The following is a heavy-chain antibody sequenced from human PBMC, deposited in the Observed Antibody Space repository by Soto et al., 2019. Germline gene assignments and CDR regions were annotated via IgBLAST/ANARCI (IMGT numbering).Heavy chain of an antibody. CDR3: AKESSDGYNYFDY. Sequence: EVPLVESGGVVVQPGGSLRLSCAGSGFTFDDYTMHWVRRAPGKGLEWVSHIVWDGSSRKYAGSVKGRFTISRDNSKNSLSLQMNSLRTEDTAFDDCAKESSDGYNYFDYWGQGTLVTVSS. V-gene: IGHV3-43*01. CDR1: GFTFDDYT. CDR2: IVWDGSSR. J-gene: IGHJ4*02. D-gene: IGHD5-12*01.